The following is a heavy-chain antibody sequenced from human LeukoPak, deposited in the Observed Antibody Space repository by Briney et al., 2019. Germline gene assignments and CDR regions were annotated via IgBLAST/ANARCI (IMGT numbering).Heavy chain of an antibody. V-gene: IGHV3-7*05. CDR2: IKQDGSDK. CDR1: GFSVSSNY. J-gene: IGHJ4*02. CDR3: ARSLGYCSAGSCFPFDY. Sequence: GGSLRLSCAASGFSVSSNYMSWVRQAPGKGLEWVANIKQDGSDKYYVDSVKGRFTISRDNAKNSLYLQMNSLRAEDTAVYYCARSLGYCSAGSCFPFDYWGQGTLVTVSS. D-gene: IGHD2-15*01.